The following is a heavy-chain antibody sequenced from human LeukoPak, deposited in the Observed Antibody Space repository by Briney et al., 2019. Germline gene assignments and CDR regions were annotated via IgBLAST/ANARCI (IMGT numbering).Heavy chain of an antibody. J-gene: IGHJ4*02. CDR1: GFTFSSHW. V-gene: IGHV3-7*03. CDR2: IKQDGSEK. Sequence: GGSLRLSCAASGFTFSSHWMSWVRQAPGKGLEWVANIKQDGSEKYYVDSVKGRFTISRDNAKNSLYLQMNSLRAEDTAVYYCASGGWHPDYWGQGTLVTVSS. CDR3: ASGGWHPDY. D-gene: IGHD6-19*01.